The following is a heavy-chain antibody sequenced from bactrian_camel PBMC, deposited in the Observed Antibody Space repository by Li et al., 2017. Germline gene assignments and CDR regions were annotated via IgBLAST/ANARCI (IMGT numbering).Heavy chain of an antibody. D-gene: IGHD1*01. Sequence: VQLVESGGGSVQAGGSLRLSCAFDAYTPANVRMAWFRQAPGKGPEWVAGIDWDGKDVHYPDSMRGRFTISRDNSKDTLWLQMNNLKSEDTARYYCNGRFGTDDSLYDYWGQGTQVTVS. CDR1: AYTPANVR. CDR2: IDWDGKDV. CDR3: NGRFGTDDSLYDY. V-gene: IGHV3S6*01. J-gene: IGHJ4*01.